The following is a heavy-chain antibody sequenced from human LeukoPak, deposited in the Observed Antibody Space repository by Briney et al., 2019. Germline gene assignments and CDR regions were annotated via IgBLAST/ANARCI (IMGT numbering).Heavy chain of an antibody. J-gene: IGHJ4*02. Sequence: GGSLRLSCAASGFTFSSYSMNWVRQAPGKGLEWVSSISSSSSYIYYADSVKGRFTISRDNSKNTVYLQMGSLRVEDTAVYHCARMTLYGSGTVDWGQGVLVTVSS. D-gene: IGHD3-10*01. CDR2: ISSSSSYI. CDR1: GFTFSSYS. V-gene: IGHV3-21*01. CDR3: ARMTLYGSGTVD.